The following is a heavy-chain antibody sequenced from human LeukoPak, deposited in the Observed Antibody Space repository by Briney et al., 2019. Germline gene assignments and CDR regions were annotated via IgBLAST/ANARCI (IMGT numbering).Heavy chain of an antibody. CDR3: ARLSSGWYMVGYYYYYMDV. CDR2: IYSSGTT. J-gene: IGHJ6*03. Sequence: SETLSLTCTVSGGSISSYYWNWIRQPPGKGLEWIGYIYSSGTTNYNPSLRSRVSMSVDTSKNQFSLKLSSVTAADTAVYYCARLSSGWYMVGYYYYYMDVWGKGTTVTISS. D-gene: IGHD6-19*01. CDR1: GGSISSYY. V-gene: IGHV4-59*08.